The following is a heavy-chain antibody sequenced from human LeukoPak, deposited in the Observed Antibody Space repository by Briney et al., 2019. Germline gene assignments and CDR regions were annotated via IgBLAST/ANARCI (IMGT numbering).Heavy chain of an antibody. J-gene: IGHJ4*02. D-gene: IGHD3-22*01. CDR3: AKESESYDSSGSTFDY. CDR2: ISSSGSTI. Sequence: PGGSLRLSCAASGFSVSDYYMNWIRQAPGKGLEWISFISSSGSTIYYADSVKGRFTISRDITKNSLYVQMNSLRAEDTAVYYCAKESESYDSSGSTFDYWGQGTLVTVSS. V-gene: IGHV3-11*04. CDR1: GFSVSDYY.